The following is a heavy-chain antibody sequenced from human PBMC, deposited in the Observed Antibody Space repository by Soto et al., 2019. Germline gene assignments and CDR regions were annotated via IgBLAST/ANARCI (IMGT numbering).Heavy chain of an antibody. J-gene: IGHJ1*01. CDR2: ISSSSSYI. D-gene: IGHD6-19*01. V-gene: IGHV3-21*01. Sequence: GGSLRLSCAASGFTFSSYSMNWVRQAPGKGLEWVSSISSSSSYIYYADSVKGRFTISRDNAKNSLYLQMNSLRAEDTAVYYCARGGVAGNNLVQHWGQGTLVTVSS. CDR1: GFTFSSYS. CDR3: ARGGVAGNNLVQH.